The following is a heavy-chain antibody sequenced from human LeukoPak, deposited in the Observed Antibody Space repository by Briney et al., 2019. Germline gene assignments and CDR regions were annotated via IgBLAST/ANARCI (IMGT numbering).Heavy chain of an antibody. CDR3: ARAGFPGVVIRGDGGY. CDR2: INTDGSRA. Sequence: PGGSLRLSCAASGFTFSNYWMHWVRQAPGKGLVWVSRINTDGSRAIYADSVKGRFTFSRDNAKNTLYLQMNSLRAEDTAVYYCARAGFPGVVIRGDGGYWGQGTLVTVSS. D-gene: IGHD3-3*01. J-gene: IGHJ4*02. V-gene: IGHV3-74*01. CDR1: GFTFSNYW.